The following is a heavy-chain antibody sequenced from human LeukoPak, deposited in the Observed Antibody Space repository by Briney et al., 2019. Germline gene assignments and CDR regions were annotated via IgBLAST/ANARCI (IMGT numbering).Heavy chain of an antibody. J-gene: IGHJ4*02. Sequence: ASVKVSCKASGYTFTDYYIHWVRQAPGQGLEWMGWINPHSGGTNYAQNFQDRVTMTRDTSSSTAYMDLSRLRSDDTAVYYCARGSWFGDLLYAQPAYYFDYWGQGTLVTVSS. CDR2: INPHSGGT. D-gene: IGHD3-10*01. CDR3: ARGSWFGDLLYAQPAYYFDY. CDR1: GYTFTDYY. V-gene: IGHV1-2*02.